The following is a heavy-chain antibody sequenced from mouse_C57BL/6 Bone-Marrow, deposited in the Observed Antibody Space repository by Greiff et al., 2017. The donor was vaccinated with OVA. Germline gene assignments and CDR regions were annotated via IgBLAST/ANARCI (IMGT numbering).Heavy chain of an antibody. CDR1: GFTFSSYA. V-gene: IGHV5-4*01. CDR3: ARESLYGSKGY. Sequence: EVKLVESGGGLVKPGGSLKLSCAASGFTFSSYAMSWVRQTPEKRLEWVATISDGGSCTYYPDNVKGRFTISRDNAKNNLYMQMSHLKSEDTAMXDCARESLYGSKGYWGQGTTLTVSS. J-gene: IGHJ2*01. D-gene: IGHD1-1*01. CDR2: ISDGGSCT.